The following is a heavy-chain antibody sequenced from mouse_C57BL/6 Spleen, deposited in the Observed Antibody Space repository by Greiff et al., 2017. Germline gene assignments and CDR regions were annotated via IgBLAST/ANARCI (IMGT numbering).Heavy chain of an antibody. CDR2: IDPSDSET. D-gene: IGHD1-1*01. Sequence: QVQLQQSGAELVRPGSSVKLSCKASGYIFTSYWMHWVKQRPIQGLEWIGNIDPSDSETHYNQKFKDKATLTVDKSSSTAYMQLSSLTSEDSAVYYCAIYYYGSSYAMDYWGQGTSVTVSS. V-gene: IGHV1-52*01. CDR1: GYIFTSYW. CDR3: AIYYYGSSYAMDY. J-gene: IGHJ4*01.